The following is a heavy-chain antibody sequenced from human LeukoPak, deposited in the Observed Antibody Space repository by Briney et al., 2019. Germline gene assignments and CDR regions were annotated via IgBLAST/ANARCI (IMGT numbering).Heavy chain of an antibody. D-gene: IGHD3-10*01. CDR3: ARDGEYGTGSYYRGSFDY. J-gene: IGHJ4*02. CDR2: IHPRSGDT. CDR1: GYSYTAFY. V-gene: IGHV1-2*02. Sequence: ASVKVSCKASGYSYTAFYIHWVRQAPGQGLEWMGWIHPRSGDTRYAQKFQGRVTMARDTSISTVYMDLSSLGSDDTAVYYCARDGEYGTGSYYRGSFDYWGQGILVTVSS.